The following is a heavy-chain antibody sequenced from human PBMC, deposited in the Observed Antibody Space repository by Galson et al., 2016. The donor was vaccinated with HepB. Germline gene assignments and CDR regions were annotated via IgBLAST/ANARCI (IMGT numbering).Heavy chain of an antibody. CDR2: ITGNGGGT. V-gene: IGHV3-23*01. CDR3: AKDYTGSTVGWSDGLDV. D-gene: IGHD1-7*01. J-gene: IGHJ6*02. Sequence: PLRLSCAASGFTFSTYAMSWVRQAPGKGLEWISGITGNGGGTYYADSVKGRFTISRDPSKITLYLQMSSLRVEDTAIYFCAKDYTGSTVGWSDGLDVWGQGTTVIVSS. CDR1: GFTFSTYA.